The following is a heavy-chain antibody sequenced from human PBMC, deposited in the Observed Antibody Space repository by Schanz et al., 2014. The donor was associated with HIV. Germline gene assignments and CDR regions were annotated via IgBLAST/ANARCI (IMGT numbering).Heavy chain of an antibody. CDR1: GGSFSYYA. CDR3: ARGRLIGNSGYPYFDF. J-gene: IGHJ4*02. CDR2: IIPIFGTA. D-gene: IGHD3-10*01. V-gene: IGHV1-69*01. Sequence: QVQLVQSGAEVKKPGSSVKVSCKASGGSFSYYAINWVRQAPGQGLEWMGGIIPIFGTANYAQKFQGRVTITADESTSTAYMELRSLRSEDTAVYYCARGRLIGNSGYPYFDFWGQGTQVTVSS.